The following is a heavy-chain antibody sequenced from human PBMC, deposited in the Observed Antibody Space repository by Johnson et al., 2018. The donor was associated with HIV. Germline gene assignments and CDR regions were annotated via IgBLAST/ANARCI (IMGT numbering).Heavy chain of an antibody. D-gene: IGHD2-15*01. J-gene: IGHJ3*02. Sequence: VQLVESGGAVVQPGGSLRLSCAASGFTFDDYAMHWVRQPPGNGLEWVSAISGSGGSTYYADSVKGRFTISRDNSKNTLYLQLNSLRAEDTAVYYCAKRQGGGAFDIWGQGTMVTVSS. CDR2: ISGSGGST. CDR3: AKRQGGGAFDI. V-gene: IGHV3-23*04. CDR1: GFTFDDYA.